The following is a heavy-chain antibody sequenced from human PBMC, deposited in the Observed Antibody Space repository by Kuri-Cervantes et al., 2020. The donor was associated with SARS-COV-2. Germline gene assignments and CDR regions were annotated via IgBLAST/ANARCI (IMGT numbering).Heavy chain of an antibody. D-gene: IGHD3-22*01. V-gene: IGHV1-3*01. Sequence: ASVKVSCKASGYTFTSYAMHWVRQAPGQRLEWMGWINAGNGNTKYSQKFQGRVTITRDTSASTAYMELSSLRSEDTAVYYCARSPQRITMIAFDPWGQGTLVTVLL. J-gene: IGHJ5*02. CDR3: ARSPQRITMIAFDP. CDR1: GYTFTSYA. CDR2: INAGNGNT.